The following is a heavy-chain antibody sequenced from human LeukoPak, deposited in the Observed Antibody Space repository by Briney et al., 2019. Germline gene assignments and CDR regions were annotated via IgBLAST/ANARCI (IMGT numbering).Heavy chain of an antibody. CDR3: ASRMEDCSSTSCYDY. V-gene: IGHV1-2*06. J-gene: IGHJ4*02. D-gene: IGHD2-2*01. CDR2: INPNSGGT. Sequence: ASVKVSCKASGYTFTGYYMHWVRQAPGQGLEWMGRINPNSGGTNYAQKFQGRVTMTRDTSISTAYMELSRLRSDDTAVYYCASRMEDCSSTSCYDYWGQGTLVTVSS. CDR1: GYTFTGYY.